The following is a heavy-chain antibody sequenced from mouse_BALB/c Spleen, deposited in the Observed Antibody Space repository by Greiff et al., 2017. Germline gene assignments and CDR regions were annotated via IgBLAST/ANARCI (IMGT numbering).Heavy chain of an antibody. CDR1: GFSLSRYS. V-gene: IGHV2-6-4*01. D-gene: IGHD1-1*01. J-gene: IGHJ4*01. CDR3: ARNGITTVVDAMDY. CDR2: IWGGGST. Sequence: VHLVESGPGLVAPSQSLSITCTVSGFSLSRYSVHWVRQPPGKGLEWLGMIWGGGSTDYNSALKSRLSISKDNSKSQVFLKMNSLQTDDTAMYYCARNGITTVVDAMDYWGQGTSVTVSS.